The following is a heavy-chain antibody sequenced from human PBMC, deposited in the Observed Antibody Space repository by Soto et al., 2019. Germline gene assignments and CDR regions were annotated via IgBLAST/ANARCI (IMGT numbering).Heavy chain of an antibody. J-gene: IGHJ6*03. V-gene: IGHV3-74*01. D-gene: IGHD6-6*01. CDR2: IKSDGSSI. CDR1: GFTFSNYW. Sequence: GGSLRLSCAASGFTFSNYWMHWVRQAPGKGLVWVSRIKSDGSSISYADSVKGRFTISRDNSRNTLYLQMNSLRAEDTAVYYCAKDSSSSYPYYYYYMDVWGKGTTVTVSS. CDR3: AKDSSSSYPYYYYYMDV.